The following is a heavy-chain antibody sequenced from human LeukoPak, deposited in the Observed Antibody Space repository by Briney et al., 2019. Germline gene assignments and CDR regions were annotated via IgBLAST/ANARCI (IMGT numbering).Heavy chain of an antibody. V-gene: IGHV1-24*01. CDR2: YNREDDEP. D-gene: IGHD3-22*01. J-gene: IGHJ4*02. Sequence: ASVKVSCNISGYTLTDFSMHWVRQAPGKGLEWMGGYNREDDEPIYAPHFRGRVTVTEDTSTDTAYMELSSLRSEDTAVYYCATLDSYYDNSGRPLIPDWGQGTLVTVSS. CDR1: GYTLTDFS. CDR3: ATLDSYYDNSGRPLIPD.